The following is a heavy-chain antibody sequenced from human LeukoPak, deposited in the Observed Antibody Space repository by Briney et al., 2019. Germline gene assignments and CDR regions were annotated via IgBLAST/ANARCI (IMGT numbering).Heavy chain of an antibody. D-gene: IGHD3-22*01. CDR1: GGPFSGYY. J-gene: IGHJ4*02. CDR2: INHSGST. CDR3: AADYYDSSGYDY. Sequence: PSETLSLTCAVYGGPFSGYYWSWIRQPPGKGLEWIGEINHSGSTNYNPSLKSRVTISVDTSKNQFSLKLSSVTAADTAVYYCAADYYDSSGYDYWGQGALVTVSS. V-gene: IGHV4-34*01.